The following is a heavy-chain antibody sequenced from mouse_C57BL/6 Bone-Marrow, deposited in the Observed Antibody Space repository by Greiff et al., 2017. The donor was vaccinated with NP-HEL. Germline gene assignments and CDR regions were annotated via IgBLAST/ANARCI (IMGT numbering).Heavy chain of an antibody. CDR3: ARVGWLLGDWYGDV. CDR1: GYTFTSYW. CDR2: IYPGSGST. D-gene: IGHD2-3*01. V-gene: IGHV1-55*01. J-gene: IGHJ1*03. Sequence: VQLQQPGAELVKPGASVKMSCKASGYTFTSYWITWVKQRPGQGLEWIGDIYPGSGSTNYNEKFKSKATLTVDTSSSTAYMQLSSLTAEDSAVYDCARVGWLLGDWYGDVWGTGTTVTGSS.